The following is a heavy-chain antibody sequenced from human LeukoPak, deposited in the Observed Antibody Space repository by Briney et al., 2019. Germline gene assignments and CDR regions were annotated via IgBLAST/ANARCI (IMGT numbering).Heavy chain of an antibody. D-gene: IGHD2-15*01. V-gene: IGHV1-2*02. Sequence: GASVKVSCKASGYTFIGYYLHWVRQAPGQGLEWMGWINPHNGDTNYAQKFQGRVTMTRDTSITTAYMDLSRLKSYDTAVYYCATVRDIVVGGGLYYFDYWGQGTLVTVSS. CDR2: INPHNGDT. CDR3: ATVRDIVVGGGLYYFDY. J-gene: IGHJ4*02. CDR1: GYTFIGYY.